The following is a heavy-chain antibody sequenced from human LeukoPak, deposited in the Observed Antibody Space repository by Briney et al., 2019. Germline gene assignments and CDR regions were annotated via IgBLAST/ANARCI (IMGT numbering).Heavy chain of an antibody. V-gene: IGHV3-48*03. D-gene: IGHD6-13*01. J-gene: IGHJ4*02. Sequence: PGGSLRLSCAASGFTFRRFEMNCVRQAPGKGLEWVSYISSSGSTIYYADSVKGRFTISRDNAKNSLYLQMNSLRAEDTAVYYCARDWFLRYSSSRILFVHWGQGTLVSVSS. CDR2: ISSSGSTI. CDR3: ARDWFLRYSSSRILFVH. CDR1: GFTFRRFE.